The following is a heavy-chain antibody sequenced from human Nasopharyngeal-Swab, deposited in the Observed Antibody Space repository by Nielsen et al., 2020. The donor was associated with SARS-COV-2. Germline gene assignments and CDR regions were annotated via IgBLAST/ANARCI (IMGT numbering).Heavy chain of an antibody. J-gene: IGHJ1*01. Sequence: GSLKISCASSGFTFNIFGIHWVLQAPCKGLEWVALISYDGSNKYYADSVKGRFTVSRDNSKNTLFLQMNSLRAEDTAVYYCAKGISFVGRAEYFHHWGQGTQVTVSS. CDR2: ISYDGSNK. CDR3: AKGISFVGRAEYFHH. V-gene: IGHV3-30*18. D-gene: IGHD3-16*01. CDR1: GFTFNIFG.